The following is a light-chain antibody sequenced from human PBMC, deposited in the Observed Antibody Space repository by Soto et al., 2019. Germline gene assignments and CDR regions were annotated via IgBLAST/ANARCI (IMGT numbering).Light chain of an antibody. J-gene: IGKJ4*01. CDR2: GAS. CDR3: QQYNNWPLT. Sequence: EIVMTQSPATLSVSPGERATLSCRASQNINNNLAWYQQKPGQGPRLLIYGASSRATGIPARFSGSGSGTGFTLTISSLQSEDFALYYCQQYNNWPLTFGGGTKVEIK. CDR1: QNINNN. V-gene: IGKV3-15*01.